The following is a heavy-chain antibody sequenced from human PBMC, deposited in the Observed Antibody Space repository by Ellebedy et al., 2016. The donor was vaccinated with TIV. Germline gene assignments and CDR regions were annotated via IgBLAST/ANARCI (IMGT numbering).Heavy chain of an antibody. CDR3: ARAPSVRGVFIHYAMEV. CDR2: MNPNSGNT. Sequence: ASVKVSCXASGYTFTSYDINWVRQATGQGLEWMGWMNPNSGNTGYAQKFQGRVTMTRNTSINTAYMELSSLRSEDTAVYYCARAPSVRGVFIHYAMEVWGQGTTVAVSS. CDR1: GYTFTSYD. D-gene: IGHD3-10*01. J-gene: IGHJ6*01. V-gene: IGHV1-8*01.